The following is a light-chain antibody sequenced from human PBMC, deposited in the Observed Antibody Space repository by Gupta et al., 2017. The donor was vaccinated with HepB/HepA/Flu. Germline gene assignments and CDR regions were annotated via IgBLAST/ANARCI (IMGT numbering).Light chain of an antibody. CDR1: QSLLQSNGYNY. CDR2: LGS. J-gene: IGKJ4*01. V-gene: IGKV2-28*01. CDR3: RQGLQTPLT. Sequence: DIVMTQSPLSLPVTPGEPASISCRSSQSLLQSNGYNYLDWYLQKPGQSPQLLIYLGSNRASGVPDRFSGSGSGTEFTLKISRVEAEDVGVYYCRQGLQTPLTFGGGTKVEIK.